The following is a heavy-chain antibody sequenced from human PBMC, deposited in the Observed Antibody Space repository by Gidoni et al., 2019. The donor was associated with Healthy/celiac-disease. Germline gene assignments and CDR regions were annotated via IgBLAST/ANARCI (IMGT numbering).Heavy chain of an antibody. CDR2: IYPSGST. CDR3: ARVDRYCSGGSCYSVDYYYGMDV. V-gene: IGHV4-4*07. CDR1: GGSISSYY. Sequence: QVQLQESGPGLVKPSETLSLTCTVSGGSISSYYWSWIRQPAGKGLEWIGRIYPSGSTNYNPSLKSRVTMSVDTSKNQFSLKLSSVTAADTAVYYCARVDRYCSGGSCYSVDYYYGMDVWGQGTTVTVSS. D-gene: IGHD2-15*01. J-gene: IGHJ6*02.